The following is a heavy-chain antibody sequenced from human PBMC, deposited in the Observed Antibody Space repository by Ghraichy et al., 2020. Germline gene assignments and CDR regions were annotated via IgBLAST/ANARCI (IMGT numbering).Heavy chain of an antibody. D-gene: IGHD1-1*01. CDR2: ISYGESI. CDR1: GGSVSSSSYF. V-gene: IGHV4-39*01. J-gene: IGHJ5*02. Sequence: SETLSLTCTVSGGSVSSSSYFWGWIRQPPGKGLEWIGSISYGESIYYNPSLKSRVILSVDTSKNQFSLKLTSVTAADTAVYYCASHALRGTTWFDPWGQGTLVTVSS. CDR3: ASHALRGTTWFDP.